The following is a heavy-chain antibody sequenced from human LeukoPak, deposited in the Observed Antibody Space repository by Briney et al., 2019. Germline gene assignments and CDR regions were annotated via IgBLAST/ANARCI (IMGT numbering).Heavy chain of an antibody. CDR3: AKDSHLGRGDYFDY. J-gene: IGHJ4*02. Sequence: PGGSLRLSCAASGFTFNNYAMSWVRQAPGKGLEWVSAISGSDAGTFYADSVKGRFTISRDNSKNTLYLQMNSLRAEDTAVYYCAKDSHLGRGDYFDYWGQGTLVTVSS. D-gene: IGHD3-10*01. V-gene: IGHV3-23*01. CDR2: ISGSDAGT. CDR1: GFTFNNYA.